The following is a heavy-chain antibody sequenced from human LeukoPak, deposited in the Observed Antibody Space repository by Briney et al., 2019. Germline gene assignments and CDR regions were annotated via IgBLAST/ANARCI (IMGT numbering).Heavy chain of an antibody. D-gene: IGHD3-22*01. CDR1: GFTFSTYW. CDR3: ARAPSEIGGYYPEYFRH. Sequence: GGSLRLSCAASGFTFSTYWMHWVPQAQGKGLVWVSRIKSDGSTNYADSVKGRFTISRDNAKNTLSLQMNSLRPEDTGVYYCARAPSEIGGYYPEYFRHWGQGTLVTVSS. J-gene: IGHJ1*01. CDR2: IKSDGST. V-gene: IGHV3-74*01.